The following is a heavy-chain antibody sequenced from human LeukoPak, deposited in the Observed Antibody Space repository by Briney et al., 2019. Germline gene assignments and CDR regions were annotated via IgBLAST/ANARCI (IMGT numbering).Heavy chain of an antibody. J-gene: IGHJ3*02. CDR1: GYSLSSGYY. V-gene: IGHV4-38-2*02. Sequence: MPSETLSLTCTVSGYSLSSGYYWGWIRQPPGKGLEWIGNIYHLGSTYYNPSLKSRVTMSLDTSKNQFSLKLDSVTAADTAVFYCARASWNAFDIWGQGAMVTVSS. CDR2: IYHLGST. CDR3: ARASWNAFDI.